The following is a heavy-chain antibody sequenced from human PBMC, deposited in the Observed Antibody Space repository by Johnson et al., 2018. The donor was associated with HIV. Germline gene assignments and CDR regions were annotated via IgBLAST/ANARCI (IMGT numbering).Heavy chain of an antibody. V-gene: IGHV3-66*01. D-gene: IGHD6-19*01. Sequence: AASGFTVSSNYMSWVRQAPGKGLEWVSVIYSGGSTYYADSVKGRFTISRDNSKNTLYRQMNSLRAEDTAVYYCAKAHRGIAVALVAFDIWGQGTMVTVSS. CDR1: GFTVSSNY. CDR2: IYSGGST. J-gene: IGHJ3*02. CDR3: AKAHRGIAVALVAFDI.